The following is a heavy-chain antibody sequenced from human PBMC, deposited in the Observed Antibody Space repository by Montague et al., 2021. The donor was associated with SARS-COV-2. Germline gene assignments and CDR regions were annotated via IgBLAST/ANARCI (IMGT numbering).Heavy chain of an antibody. CDR1: GFTFSSYA. V-gene: IGHV3-23*01. J-gene: IGHJ4*02. Sequence: SLRLSCAASGFTFSSYAMSWFRQAPGKGLEWVSGIANNGRKSFYADSVKGRFVISRDNSDKMVYLQLNSLRAEDTAIYYCAKETAAIGNPLFDSWGQGTLITVSS. CDR3: AKETAAIGNPLFDS. CDR2: IANNGRKS. D-gene: IGHD4-23*01.